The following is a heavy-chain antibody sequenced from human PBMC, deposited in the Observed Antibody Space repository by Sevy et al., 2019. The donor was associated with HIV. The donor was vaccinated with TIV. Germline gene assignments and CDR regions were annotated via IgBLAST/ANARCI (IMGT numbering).Heavy chain of an antibody. V-gene: IGHV3-33*01. Sequence: GGSLRLSCAASGFSFSGYGMHWVRQVPGKGLEWVAIIWYDGSNKDYVDSVKGRFTISRDNSKNTMYLQMNSLRAEDTAVYYCAREGIAVAGIGYYFDYWGRGTLVTVSS. CDR3: AREGIAVAGIGYYFDY. CDR2: IWYDGSNK. CDR1: GFSFSGYG. J-gene: IGHJ4*02. D-gene: IGHD6-19*01.